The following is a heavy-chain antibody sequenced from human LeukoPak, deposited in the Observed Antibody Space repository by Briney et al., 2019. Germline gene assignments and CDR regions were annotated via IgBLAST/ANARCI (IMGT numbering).Heavy chain of an antibody. J-gene: IGHJ6*02. V-gene: IGHV4-30-4*08. Sequence: SQTLSLTCTVSGASIRRNSFYWAWIRQTPGKGLEWIGYIYYSGSTYYNPSLNGRVTMSVDTSKNLLSLTLTSVTAADTAVYYCARTIIIPRYYGFDVWGQGTAVTVSS. CDR2: IYYSGST. D-gene: IGHD3-10*01. CDR1: GASIRRNSFY. CDR3: ARTIIIPRYYGFDV.